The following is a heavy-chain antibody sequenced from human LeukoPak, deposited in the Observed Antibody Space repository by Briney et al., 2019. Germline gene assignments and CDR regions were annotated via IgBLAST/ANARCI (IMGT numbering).Heavy chain of an antibody. J-gene: IGHJ4*02. CDR3: ARLPKGRYFDY. Sequence: SETLSLTCTVSGGSISSSSYYWGWIRQPPGKGLEWIGSIYYSGSTYYNPSLKSRVTISVDTSKNQFSLKLSSVTAADTAVYYCARLPKGRYFDYWGQGTLVTVSS. CDR1: GGSISSSSYY. D-gene: IGHD1-26*01. CDR2: IYYSGST. V-gene: IGHV4-39*07.